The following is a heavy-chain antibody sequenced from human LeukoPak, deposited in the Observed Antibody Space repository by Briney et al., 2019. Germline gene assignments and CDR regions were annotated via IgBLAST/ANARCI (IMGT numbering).Heavy chain of an antibody. D-gene: IGHD6-19*01. CDR2: IYYSGST. V-gene: IGHV4-59*08. CDR3: ARQRSSGSIINP. J-gene: IGHJ5*02. Sequence: SETLSLTCAVSGGSISSYYWTWIRQPPGKGLEWIGYIYYSGSTNYNPSLKSRVTISVDTSKNQFSLKLSSVTAADTAVYYCARQRSSGSIINPWGQGTLVTVSS. CDR1: GGSISSYY.